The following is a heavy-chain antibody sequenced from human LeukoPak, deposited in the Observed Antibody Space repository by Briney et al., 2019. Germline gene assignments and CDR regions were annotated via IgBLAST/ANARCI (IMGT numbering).Heavy chain of an antibody. CDR2: IAGDGGSI. J-gene: IGHJ4*02. V-gene: IGHV3-23*01. CDR3: ASYEGRYGFEY. D-gene: IGHD1-26*01. CDR1: GFTFSSFA. Sequence: GGSLRLSCVASGFTFSSFALAWVRQAPGKGLEWVSSIAGDGGSISYADSVKGRFTISRDNSEDTLYLQMNSLRGEDTAVYYCASYEGRYGFEYWGQGTLVTVSS.